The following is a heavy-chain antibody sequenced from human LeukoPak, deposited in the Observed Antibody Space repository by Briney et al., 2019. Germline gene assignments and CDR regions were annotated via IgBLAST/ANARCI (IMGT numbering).Heavy chain of an antibody. CDR1: RLRFSDQY. CDR2: ISGSGANT. V-gene: IGHV3-11*01. J-gene: IGHJ6*02. CDR3: ATLHFYAMGV. Sequence: GGSLRLSCAVSRLRFSDQYMIWIRQTPGKGLEWVSFISGSGANTFYADSMKGRFTISKDNTKNSLFLQMNSLRAEDTAIYYCATLHFYAMGVWGQGTTVTVSS.